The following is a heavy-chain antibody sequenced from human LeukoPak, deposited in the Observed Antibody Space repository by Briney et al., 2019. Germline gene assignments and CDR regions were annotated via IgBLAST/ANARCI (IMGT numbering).Heavy chain of an antibody. CDR3: SGGPNKSDAGNSGSAWFDR. CDR2: MDPNSGNT. J-gene: IGHJ5*02. CDR1: VYTFITYY. D-gene: IGHD4-23*01. Sequence: GASVRVCFMPSVYTFITYYINRVGQAAGQGREWVGWMDPNSGNTGDAQKFQGRSKITSNTSIITTHMELGSLRSEDTAVYYCSGGPNKSDAGNSGSAWFDRWGQGTLVTVSS. V-gene: IGHV1-8*01.